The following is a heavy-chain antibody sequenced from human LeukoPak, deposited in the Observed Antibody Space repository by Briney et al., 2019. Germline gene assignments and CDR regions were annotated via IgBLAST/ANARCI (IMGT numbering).Heavy chain of an antibody. J-gene: IGHJ5*02. D-gene: IGHD3-22*01. CDR3: ARGLIVGSGWFDP. Sequence: PSETLSLTCTVSGGSISSYYWSWLRQPPGKGLEWIGYIYYSGSTNYNPSLKSRVTISVDTSKNQFSLKLSSVTAADTAVYYCARGLIVGSGWFDPWGQGTLVTVSS. V-gene: IGHV4-59*01. CDR2: IYYSGST. CDR1: GGSISSYY.